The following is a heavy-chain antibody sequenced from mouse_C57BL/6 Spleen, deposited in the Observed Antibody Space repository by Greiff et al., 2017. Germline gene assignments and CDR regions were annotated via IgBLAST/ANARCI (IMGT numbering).Heavy chain of an antibody. CDR3: TLYGYDDAMDY. V-gene: IGHV14-1*01. Sequence: VQLQQSGAELVRPGASVKLSCTASGFNIKDYYMHWVKQRPEQGLEWIGRFDPEDGDTEYAPKFQGKATMTADTSSNTAYLQLSSLTSEDTAVYYCTLYGYDDAMDYWGQGTSVTVSS. J-gene: IGHJ4*01. D-gene: IGHD2-2*01. CDR1: GFNIKDYY. CDR2: FDPEDGDT.